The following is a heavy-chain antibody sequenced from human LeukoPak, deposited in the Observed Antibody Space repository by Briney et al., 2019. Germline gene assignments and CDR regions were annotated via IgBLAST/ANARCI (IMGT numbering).Heavy chain of an antibody. CDR2: IYASGST. CDR1: GGSISSGSYY. J-gene: IGHJ5*02. Sequence: SETLSLTCTVPGGSISSGSYYWSWIRQPAGKGLEWIGRIYASGSTNYNPSLKSRVTMSVDTSKSQFSLKLISVTAADTAVYYCARDPRGIVGANHNWFDPWGQGTLVTVSS. CDR3: ARDPRGIVGANHNWFDP. D-gene: IGHD1-26*01. V-gene: IGHV4-61*02.